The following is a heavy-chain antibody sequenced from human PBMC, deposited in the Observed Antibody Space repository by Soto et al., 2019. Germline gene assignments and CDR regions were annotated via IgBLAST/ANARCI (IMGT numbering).Heavy chain of an antibody. D-gene: IGHD6-6*01. J-gene: IGHJ4*02. CDR1: GESISSGGYY. CDR3: ARASSSSSAADY. CDR2: IYDSESA. Sequence: QVQLQESGPGLVKPSQTLSLTCNVSGESISSGGYYWSWIRHHPGKGLEWIGYIYDSESAYYNPSLKSRVTISMDTSKNHSAMRLSSVTGADTAVYYCARASSSSSAADYWGQGTLVTVSS. V-gene: IGHV4-31*03.